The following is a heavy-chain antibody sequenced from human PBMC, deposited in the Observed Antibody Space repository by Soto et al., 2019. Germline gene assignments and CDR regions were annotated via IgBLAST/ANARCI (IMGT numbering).Heavy chain of an antibody. CDR2: IIPIFGTA. CDR1: GGTFSIYA. CDR3: ASSRYFDWTDYYYYYGMDV. Sequence: SVKVSCTASGGTFSIYAISWVRQAPGQGLEWMGGIIPIFGTANYAQKFQGRVTITADESTSTAYMELSSLRSEDTAVYYCASSRYFDWTDYYYYYGMDVWGQGTTVTVSS. V-gene: IGHV1-69*13. J-gene: IGHJ6*02. D-gene: IGHD3-9*01.